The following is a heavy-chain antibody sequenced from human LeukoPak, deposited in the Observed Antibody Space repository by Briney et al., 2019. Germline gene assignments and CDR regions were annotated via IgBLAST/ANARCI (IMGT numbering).Heavy chain of an antibody. Sequence: GASVKVSCKASGYTFTSYDINWVRQATGQGLEWMGWMNPNSGNTGYAQKFQGRVTMTRNTSISTAYMELSSLRSEDTAVYYCAKDYEYNSNTWYFHWGRGTLVSVSS. D-gene: IGHD6-13*01. J-gene: IGHJ4*02. CDR1: GYTFTSYD. CDR2: MNPNSGNT. V-gene: IGHV1-8*01. CDR3: AKDYEYNSNTWYFH.